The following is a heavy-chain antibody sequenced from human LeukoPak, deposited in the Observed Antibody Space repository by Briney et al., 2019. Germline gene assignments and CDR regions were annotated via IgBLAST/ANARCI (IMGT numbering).Heavy chain of an antibody. CDR3: ARVWSDCYVTNCYISEY. J-gene: IGHJ4*02. CDR2: IYYSGTI. D-gene: IGHD3-3*01. CDR1: GGSISRSSYY. Sequence: SETLSLTCTVSGGSISRSSYYWGWIRQPPGKGLEWIGSIYYSGTIYYKPSLKSRITISVDTSKNQFSLKLSSVISADTAMYYCARVWSDCYVTNCYISEYWGQGTLVTVSS. V-gene: IGHV4-39*01.